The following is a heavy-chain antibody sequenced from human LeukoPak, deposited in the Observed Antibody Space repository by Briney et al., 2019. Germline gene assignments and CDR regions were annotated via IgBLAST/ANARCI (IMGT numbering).Heavy chain of an antibody. D-gene: IGHD3-9*01. Sequence: ASVKVSCKASGGTFSSYAISWVRQAPGQGLEWMGRIIPILGIANYAQKFQGRVTITADKSTSTAYMELSSLRSEDTAVYYCARGLYDILTGYYFIDWGQGTLVTVSS. J-gene: IGHJ4*02. CDR1: GGTFSSYA. V-gene: IGHV1-69*04. CDR3: ARGLYDILTGYYFID. CDR2: IIPILGIA.